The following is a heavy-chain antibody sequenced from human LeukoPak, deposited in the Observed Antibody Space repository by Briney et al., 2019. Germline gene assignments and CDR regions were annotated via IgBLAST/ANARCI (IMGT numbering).Heavy chain of an antibody. V-gene: IGHV3-23*01. J-gene: IGHJ4*02. Sequence: GGSLRLSCAASGFTFSSYAMSWVRQAPGKGLEWVSAISGSGGSTYYADSVKGRFTISRHNSKTTLYLQMNSLRAEDTAVYYCATSATSGLLYYFDYWGQGTLVTVSS. CDR1: GFTFSSYA. CDR2: ISGSGGST. D-gene: IGHD1-26*01. CDR3: ATSATSGLLYYFDY.